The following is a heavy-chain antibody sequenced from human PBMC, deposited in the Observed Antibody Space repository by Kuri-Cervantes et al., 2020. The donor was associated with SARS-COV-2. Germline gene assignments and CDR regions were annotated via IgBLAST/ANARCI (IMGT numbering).Heavy chain of an antibody. V-gene: IGHV3-53*01. CDR3: ARGVAAQPRYHYYYYGMDV. CDR1: GFTFSSYS. CDR2: IYSGGST. Sequence: GGSLRLSCAASGFTFSSYSMNWVRQAPGKGLEWVSVIYSGGSTYYADSVKGRFTISRDNSKNTLYLQMYSLRAEDTAVYYCARGVAAQPRYHYYYYGMDVWGQGTTVTVSS. J-gene: IGHJ6*02. D-gene: IGHD6-19*01.